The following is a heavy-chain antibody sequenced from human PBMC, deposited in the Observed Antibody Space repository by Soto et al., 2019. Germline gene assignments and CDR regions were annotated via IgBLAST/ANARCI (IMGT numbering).Heavy chain of an antibody. Sequence: ASVKVSCKASGYTFTGYYMHWVRQAPGQGLEWMGWINPNSGGTNYAQKFQGWVTMARDTSISTAYMELSRLRSDDTAVYYCARDRIPSRLLWFGESKEDYYGMDVWGQGTTVTVSS. CDR3: ARDRIPSRLLWFGESKEDYYGMDV. J-gene: IGHJ6*02. CDR1: GYTFTGYY. CDR2: INPNSGGT. D-gene: IGHD3-10*01. V-gene: IGHV1-2*04.